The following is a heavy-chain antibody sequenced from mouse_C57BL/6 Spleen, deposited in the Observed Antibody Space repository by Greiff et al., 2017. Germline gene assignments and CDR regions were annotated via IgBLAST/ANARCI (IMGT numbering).Heavy chain of an antibody. CDR1: GYAFSSYW. J-gene: IGHJ4*01. V-gene: IGHV1-80*01. D-gene: IGHD2-4*01. CDR3: VRAGLRLDYYAMDY. CDR2: IYPGDGDT. Sequence: QVQLQQSGAELVKPGASVKISCKASGYAFSSYWMNWVKQRPGKGLEWIGQIYPGDGDTNYNGKFKGKATLTADKSSSTAYMQLSSLTSEDSAVYFCVRAGLRLDYYAMDYWGQGTSVTVSS.